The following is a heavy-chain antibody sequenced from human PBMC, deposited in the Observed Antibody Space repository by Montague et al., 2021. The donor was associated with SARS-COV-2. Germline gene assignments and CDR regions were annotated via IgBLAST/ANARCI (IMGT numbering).Heavy chain of an antibody. CDR3: ARILVAAAGSPFDP. D-gene: IGHD6-13*01. CDR1: GFSLSTSGMC. J-gene: IGHJ5*02. V-gene: IGHV2-70*11. Sequence: LGKPTQTLTLTCTFSGFSLSTSGMCVSWIRQPPGKALEWLARIDWDDDKYYSTSLKTRLTISKDTSKNQVVLTMTNMDPVDTATYYCARILVAAAGSPFDPWGQGTRVTVAS. CDR2: IDWDDDK.